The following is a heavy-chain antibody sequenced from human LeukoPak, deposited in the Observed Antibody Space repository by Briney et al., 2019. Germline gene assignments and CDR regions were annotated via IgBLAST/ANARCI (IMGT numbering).Heavy chain of an antibody. CDR1: GYTFTTNN. CDR3: ARELGYYDSSGYDRDY. J-gene: IGHJ4*02. Sequence: ASVKVSCKASGYTFTTNNINWVRQAPGQGLEWMGYMNPRNGNTGYAQQFQGRVTMTTDTSTSTAYMELRSLRSDDTAVYYCARELGYYDSSGYDRDYWGQGTLVTVSS. CDR2: MNPRNGNT. D-gene: IGHD3-22*01. V-gene: IGHV1-8*02.